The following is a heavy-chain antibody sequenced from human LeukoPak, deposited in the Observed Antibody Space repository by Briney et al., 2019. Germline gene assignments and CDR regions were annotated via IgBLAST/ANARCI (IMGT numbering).Heavy chain of an antibody. CDR2: IKQDGNEK. CDR3: ARDRTLDY. Sequence: GGSLRLSCAASGFTFRSYWMTWVRQAPGKGLEWVANIKQDGNEKYYVDSVKGRFTISRDNAKNSLHLEMNSLRAEDTAVYYCARDRTLDYWGQGSLVTVSS. V-gene: IGHV3-7*01. J-gene: IGHJ4*02. CDR1: GFTFRSYW.